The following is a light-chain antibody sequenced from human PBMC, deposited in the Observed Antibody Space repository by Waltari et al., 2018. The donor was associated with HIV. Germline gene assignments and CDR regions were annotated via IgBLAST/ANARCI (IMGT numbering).Light chain of an antibody. J-gene: IGLJ2*01. V-gene: IGLV2-14*01. CDR2: EVN. CDR1: TNDISTYNF. CDR3: SSYTTRASVV. Sequence: QSALTQPASVSGSPGQSITISCTGPTNDISTYNFVSWYQQSPGGAPKLIIFEVNSRPSGISDRVSGSKSGDTASLTISGLQAEDEAVYFCSSYTTRASVVFGGGTKLTVL.